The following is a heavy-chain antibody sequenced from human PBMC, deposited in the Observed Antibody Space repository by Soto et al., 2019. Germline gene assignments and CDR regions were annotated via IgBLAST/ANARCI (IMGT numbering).Heavy chain of an antibody. V-gene: IGHV4-59*08. Sequence: SETLSLTCTVSGGSISSYYWSWIRQPPGKGLEWIGYIYYSGSTNYNPSLKSRVTISVDTSKNQFSLKLSSVTAADTAVYYCARHGNSLWGSYLPDDYWGQGTLVTVSS. D-gene: IGHD3-16*02. J-gene: IGHJ4*02. CDR2: IYYSGST. CDR1: GGSISSYY. CDR3: ARHGNSLWGSYLPDDY.